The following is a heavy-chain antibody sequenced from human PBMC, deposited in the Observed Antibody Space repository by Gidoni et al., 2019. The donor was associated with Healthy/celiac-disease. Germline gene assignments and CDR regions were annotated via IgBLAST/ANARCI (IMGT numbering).Heavy chain of an antibody. Sequence: EVQLVEAGGGLVQPGRSLSLSCAASGSAFYDYAMHVVRQAPGKGLEWVSGISWNRGRIGYADSGKGRFTISRDNAKHSLYLQMNSLRAEDTALYYCAKVSSGSQGGYYFDYWGQGTLVTVSS. CDR1: GSAFYDYA. CDR2: ISWNRGRI. D-gene: IGHD3-3*01. V-gene: IGHV3-9*01. J-gene: IGHJ4*02. CDR3: AKVSSGSQGGYYFDY.